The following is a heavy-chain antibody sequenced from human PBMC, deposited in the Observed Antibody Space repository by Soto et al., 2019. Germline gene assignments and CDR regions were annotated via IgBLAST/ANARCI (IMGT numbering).Heavy chain of an antibody. J-gene: IGHJ4*02. V-gene: IGHV1-69*12. Sequence: QVQLVQSGAEVKKPGSSVKVSCKASGGTFSSYAISWVRQAPGQGLEWMGGIIPIFGTANYAQKFQGRVTITADESTSTAYMELSSLRSEDTAVYYCARSAMITFGGSYYFDYWGQGTLVTVSS. D-gene: IGHD3-16*01. CDR1: GGTFSSYA. CDR3: ARSAMITFGGSYYFDY. CDR2: IIPIFGTA.